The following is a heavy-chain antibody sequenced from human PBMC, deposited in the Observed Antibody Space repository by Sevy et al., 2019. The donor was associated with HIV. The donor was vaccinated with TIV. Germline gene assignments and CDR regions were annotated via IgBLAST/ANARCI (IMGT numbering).Heavy chain of an antibody. D-gene: IGHD2-2*01. V-gene: IGHV3-11*04. CDR3: ASLPAAIASYYYYGMDV. CDR1: GFTFSDYY. J-gene: IGHJ6*02. CDR2: ISSSGSTI. Sequence: GESLKISCAASGFTFSDYYMSWIRQAAGKGLEWVSYISSSGSTIYYADSVKGRFTISRDNAKNSLNLQMKSLRAEDTAVYYCASLPAAIASYYYYGMDVWGQGTTVTVSS.